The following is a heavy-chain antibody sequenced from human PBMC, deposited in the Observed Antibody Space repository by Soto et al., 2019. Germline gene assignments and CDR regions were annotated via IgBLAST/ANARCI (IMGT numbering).Heavy chain of an antibody. V-gene: IGHV1-69*11. D-gene: IGHD1-26*01. Sequence: QVQLVQSGAEVKKPGSSVKVSCKASGGSFSDYAINWVRQAPGPGLEWMGGIVPMLRTSNYARKFQGRVTITAYESTSTVSMELTSLTSDDTAVDYCARGLGGSYFPFDYWGQGTLVTVSS. CDR1: GGSFSDYA. J-gene: IGHJ4*02. CDR3: ARGLGGSYFPFDY. CDR2: IVPMLRTS.